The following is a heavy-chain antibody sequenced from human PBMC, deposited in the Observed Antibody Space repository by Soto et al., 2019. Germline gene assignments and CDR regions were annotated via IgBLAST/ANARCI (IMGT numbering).Heavy chain of an antibody. CDR1: GYTFTSYC. J-gene: IGHJ4*02. CDR3: ARDPFGAYYFDY. Sequence: ASVKVSCKASGYTFTSYCISWVLQAPGQGLEWMGWISAYNGNTNYAQKLQGRVTMTTDTSTSTAYMELRSLRSDDTAVYYCARDPFGAYYFDYWGQGTLVTVSS. D-gene: IGHD3-10*01. V-gene: IGHV1-18*04. CDR2: ISAYNGNT.